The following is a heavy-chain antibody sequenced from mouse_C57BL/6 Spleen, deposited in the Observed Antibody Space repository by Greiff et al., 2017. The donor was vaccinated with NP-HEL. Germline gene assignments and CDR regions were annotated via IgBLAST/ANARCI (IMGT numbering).Heavy chain of an antibody. CDR3: TRQDLLRSFAY. J-gene: IGHJ3*01. CDR1: GYTFTDYE. V-gene: IGHV1-15*01. D-gene: IGHD1-1*01. Sequence: QVQLQQSGAELVRPGASVTLSCKALGYTFTDYEMHWVKQTPVHGLEWIGAIDPETGGTAYNQKFKGKAILTADKSSSTAYMELRSLTSEDSAVYYCTRQDLLRSFAYWGQGTLVTVSA. CDR2: IDPETGGT.